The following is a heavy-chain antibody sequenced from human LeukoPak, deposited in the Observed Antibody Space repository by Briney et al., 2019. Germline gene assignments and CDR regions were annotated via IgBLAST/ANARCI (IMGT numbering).Heavy chain of an antibody. Sequence: PGRSLRLSCAASGFTFSSYGMHWVRKAPGKGLEWVAIIWYDGSDKYYADSVKGRFTISRDNSKNTMYLQMNSLRAEDTAIYYCAKDRSERWLQVGHYLDTWGQGTLVTVSS. CDR1: GFTFSSYG. D-gene: IGHD5-24*01. CDR2: IWYDGSDK. CDR3: AKDRSERWLQVGHYLDT. J-gene: IGHJ4*02. V-gene: IGHV3-33*06.